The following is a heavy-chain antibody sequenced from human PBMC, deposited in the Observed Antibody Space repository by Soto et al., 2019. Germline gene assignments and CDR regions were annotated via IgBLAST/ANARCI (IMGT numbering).Heavy chain of an antibody. CDR2: VYHNENT. J-gene: IGHJ5*02. V-gene: IGHV4-39*01. D-gene: IGHD3-16*01. Sequence: PSETLSLTCTVSGGSINDFAYYWGWIRQAPGKGLEWIGTVYHNENTYYNPSLKSRITISADTAKNQFPLNLRSVTAADTAIYFCARRERYYGSPGWFDPWGQGTLVTVSS. CDR1: GGSINDFAYY. CDR3: ARRERYYGSPGWFDP.